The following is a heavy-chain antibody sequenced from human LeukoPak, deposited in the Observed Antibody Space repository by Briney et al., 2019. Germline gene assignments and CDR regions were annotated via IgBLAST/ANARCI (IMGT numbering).Heavy chain of an antibody. J-gene: IGHJ4*02. CDR1: GYTLTELS. D-gene: IGHD2-15*01. Sequence: ASVKVSCKVSGYTLTELSMHWVRQAPGQGLEWMGIINPSGGSTSYAQKFQGRVTMTRDMSTSTVYMELSSLRSEDTAVYYCARMVAATRSVDYWGQGTLVTVSS. CDR3: ARMVAATRSVDY. CDR2: INPSGGST. V-gene: IGHV1-46*01.